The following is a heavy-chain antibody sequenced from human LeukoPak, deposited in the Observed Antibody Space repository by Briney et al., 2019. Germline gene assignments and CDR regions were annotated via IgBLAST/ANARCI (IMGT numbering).Heavy chain of an antibody. J-gene: IGHJ4*02. CDR2: IGGSGGSA. CDR1: GFTFSSYA. Sequence: GGSLRLSCAASGFTFSSYAMRWVRQAPGKGLEWVSGIGGSGGSAYYADSVKGRFTISRDNSKNTMFLQMNSLRAEDSALYYCCQRVTSNDFWGQGTLVTVSS. D-gene: IGHD2-2*01. V-gene: IGHV3-23*01. CDR3: CQRVTSNDF.